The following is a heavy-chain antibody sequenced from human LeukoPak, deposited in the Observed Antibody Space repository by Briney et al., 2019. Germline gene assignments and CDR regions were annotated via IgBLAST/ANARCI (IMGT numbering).Heavy chain of an antibody. Sequence: GGSLRLSCAASGFDFKTYAMNWVRQAPGKGLEWISYISGRNIINYADSVKGRFTISGDNTKNSLYLQMNSLRAEDTAVYYCASELWFGESNALDTWGQGTVVTVSS. J-gene: IGHJ3*02. D-gene: IGHD3-10*01. CDR3: ASELWFGESNALDT. CDR2: ISGRNII. V-gene: IGHV3-48*03. CDR1: GFDFKTYA.